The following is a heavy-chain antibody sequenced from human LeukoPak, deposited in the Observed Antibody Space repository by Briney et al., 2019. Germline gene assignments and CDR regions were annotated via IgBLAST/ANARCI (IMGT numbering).Heavy chain of an antibody. Sequence: SETLSLTCTVSGGSISGYYWSWIRQPPGKGLEWIGSIHYSGSAYYNASLNSRVTISVDTSKNQFSLKLSSVSAADTSVYYCVRGASTGGGGHAAFDIWGQGTMVTVS. CDR1: GGSISGYY. J-gene: IGHJ3*02. CDR2: IHYSGSA. V-gene: IGHV4-39*01. CDR3: VRGASTGGGGHAAFDI. D-gene: IGHD1-1*01.